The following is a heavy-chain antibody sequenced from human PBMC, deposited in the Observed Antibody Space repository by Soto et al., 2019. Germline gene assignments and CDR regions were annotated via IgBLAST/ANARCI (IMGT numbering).Heavy chain of an antibody. CDR3: ALGGVFVLDAFDV. CDR2: INPKTNDT. CDR1: GYTFTSYG. D-gene: IGHD3-16*02. Sequence: GASVKVSCKAPGYTFTSYGINWVRQATGQGLEWMGWINPKTNDTAYAQKFQGRVSMTWDTSISTAYVELSSLRSEDTAVYYCALGGVFVLDAFDVWGQGTMVTVSS. V-gene: IGHV1-8*01. J-gene: IGHJ3*01.